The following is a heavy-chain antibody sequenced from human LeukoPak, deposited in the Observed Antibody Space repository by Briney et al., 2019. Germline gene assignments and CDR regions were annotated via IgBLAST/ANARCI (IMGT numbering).Heavy chain of an antibody. CDR1: GGTFSSFA. Sequence: ASVKVSCKASGGTFSSFAISWVRQAPGQGLEWMGRITPMFETTNYAQNFQGRVTITADKSTSTAYMDLSSLKPDDTAVYYCATDLSPDDYGGIWGQGTLVTVSS. D-gene: IGHD4-17*01. V-gene: IGHV1-69*06. CDR2: ITPMFETT. CDR3: ATDLSPDDYGGI. J-gene: IGHJ4*02.